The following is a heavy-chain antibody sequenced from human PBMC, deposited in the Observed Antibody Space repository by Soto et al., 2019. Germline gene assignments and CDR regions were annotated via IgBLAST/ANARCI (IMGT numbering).Heavy chain of an antibody. V-gene: IGHV4-59*01. J-gene: IGHJ6*02. CDR3: ARGVIVVVPAAIGRGSYYYYGMDV. CDR1: GGSFSGYY. CDR2: IYYSGST. D-gene: IGHD2-2*02. Sequence: NPSETLSLTCAVYGGSFSGYYWSWIRQPPGKGLEWIGYIYYSGSTNYNPSLKSRVTISVDTSKNQFSLKLSSVTAADTAVYYCARGVIVVVPAAIGRGSYYYYGMDVWGQGTTVTVSS.